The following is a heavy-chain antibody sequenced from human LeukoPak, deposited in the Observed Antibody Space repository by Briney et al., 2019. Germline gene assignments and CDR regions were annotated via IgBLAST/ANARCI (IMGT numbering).Heavy chain of an antibody. J-gene: IGHJ6*02. CDR1: GFTFSSYG. Sequence: GRSLRLSCAASGFTFSSYGMHWVRQAPGKGLEWVAVIWYDGSNKYYADSVKGRFTISRDNSKNTLYLQMNSLRAEDTAVYYCAREGIFGVVQYYYYYYGMDVWGQGTTVTVSS. CDR2: IWYDGSNK. D-gene: IGHD3-3*01. CDR3: AREGIFGVVQYYYYYYGMDV. V-gene: IGHV3-33*01.